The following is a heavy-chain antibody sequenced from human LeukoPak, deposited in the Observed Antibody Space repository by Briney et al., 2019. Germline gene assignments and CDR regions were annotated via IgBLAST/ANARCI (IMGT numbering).Heavy chain of an antibody. D-gene: IGHD4-17*01. J-gene: IGHJ4*02. V-gene: IGHV3-74*01. Sequence: PGGSLRLSCAASGFTFSSYWMHWVRQAPGKGLVWVSRINSDGSSTSYADSVKGRFTISRDNAKNTLYLQMNSLRAEDTAVYYCARVMTTVHTPPEDWGQGTLVTVSS. CDR3: ARVMTTVHTPPED. CDR1: GFTFSSYW. CDR2: INSDGSST.